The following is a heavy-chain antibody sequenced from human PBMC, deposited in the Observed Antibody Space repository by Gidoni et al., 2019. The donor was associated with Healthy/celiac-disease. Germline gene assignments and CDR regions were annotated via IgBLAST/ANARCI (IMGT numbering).Heavy chain of an antibody. D-gene: IGHD3-3*01. J-gene: IGHJ4*02. CDR2: IYYSGST. CDR3: ATGRFWSGLDY. V-gene: IGHV4-59*01. Sequence: QVQLQESCPGLGKPSGTLSLPCTVSGGSISSYYWSCIQQPPGKGLEWIGYIYYSGSTNYNPSLKSRVTISVDTSKNQFSLKLSSVTAADTAVYYCATGRFWSGLDYWGQGTLVTVSS. CDR1: GGSISSYY.